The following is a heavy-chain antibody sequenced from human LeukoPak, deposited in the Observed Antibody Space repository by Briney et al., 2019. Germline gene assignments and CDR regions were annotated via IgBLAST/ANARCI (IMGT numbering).Heavy chain of an antibody. CDR1: GFPFTNAW. V-gene: IGHV3-15*01. CDR2: IKSRPSSETI. Sequence: GGSLTLTCAASGFPFTNAWLDWVRQPPGKGLEWVGRIKSRPSSETIDFAIPVQARLINSRDDSKTPRYLHMNSLKTEGTAVYCFFTVYDSVANWGRGILVTVSS. J-gene: IGHJ4*02. CDR3: FTVYDSVAN. D-gene: IGHD5-12*01.